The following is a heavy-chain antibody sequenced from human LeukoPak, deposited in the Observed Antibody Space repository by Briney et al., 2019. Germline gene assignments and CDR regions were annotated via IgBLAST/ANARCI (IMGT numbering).Heavy chain of an antibody. CDR1: GFTFSSYA. CDR3: ARETDVSHLDY. Sequence: GGSLRLSCAASGFTFSSYAMHWVRQAPGKGLEWVAVISYDGSNKYYADSVKGRFTISRDNSKNTLYLQMNSLRAEDTAVYYCARETDVSHLDYWGQGTLVAVSS. D-gene: IGHD3-16*01. J-gene: IGHJ4*02. CDR2: ISYDGSNK. V-gene: IGHV3-30-3*01.